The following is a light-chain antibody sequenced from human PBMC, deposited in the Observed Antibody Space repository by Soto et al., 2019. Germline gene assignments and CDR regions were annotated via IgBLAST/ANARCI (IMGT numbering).Light chain of an antibody. Sequence: EIVLTQSPATLSLSPGERATLSCRASQSVRSYLVWYQQKPGQAPRLHIYDASTRATGIPARFSGSGSGTDFTLTISSLEPEDFAVYYCQHRSAWPITFGGGTKVEIK. J-gene: IGKJ4*01. CDR2: DAS. V-gene: IGKV3-11*01. CDR3: QHRSAWPIT. CDR1: QSVRSY.